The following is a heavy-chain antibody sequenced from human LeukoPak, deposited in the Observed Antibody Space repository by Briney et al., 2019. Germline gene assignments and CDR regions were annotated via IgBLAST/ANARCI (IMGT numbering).Heavy chain of an antibody. V-gene: IGHV3-30-3*01. CDR3: ARDRATVVDY. D-gene: IGHD4-23*01. CDR1: RFTFSNYA. Sequence: GGSLRLSCAASRFTFSNYAMHWVRQAPGKGLEWVAAIACDGSDPYYADSVKGRFTISRDNYQNTLFLQMNSLRREDTGVYYCARDRATVVDYWGQGTLVTVSS. J-gene: IGHJ4*02. CDR2: IACDGSDP.